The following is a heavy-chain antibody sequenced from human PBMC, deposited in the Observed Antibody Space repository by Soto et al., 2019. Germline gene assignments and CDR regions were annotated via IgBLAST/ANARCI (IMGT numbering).Heavy chain of an antibody. Sequence: ASVKVSCKASGYTFTSYARHWVRQAPGQRLEWMGWINAGNGNTKYSQKFQGRVTITRDTSASTAYMELSSLRSEDTAVYYCARVIMNGPGTDFNYYYGMDVWGQGTTVTVSS. J-gene: IGHJ6*02. V-gene: IGHV1-3*01. CDR1: GYTFTSYA. D-gene: IGHD1-1*01. CDR2: INAGNGNT. CDR3: ARVIMNGPGTDFNYYYGMDV.